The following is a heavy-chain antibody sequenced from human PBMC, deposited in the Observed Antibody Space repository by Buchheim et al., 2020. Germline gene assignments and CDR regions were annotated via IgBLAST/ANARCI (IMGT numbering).Heavy chain of an antibody. D-gene: IGHD1-26*01. CDR1: GFTFSSYE. CDR2: ISSSGSTI. CDR3: ARVEWELLFRVLDY. J-gene: IGHJ4*02. Sequence: EVQLVESGGGSVQPGGSLRLSCAASGFTFSSYEMNWVRQAPGKGLEWVSYISSSGSTIYYADSVKGRFTISRDNAKNSLYLQMNSLRAEDTAVYYCARVEWELLFRVLDYWGQGTL. V-gene: IGHV3-48*03.